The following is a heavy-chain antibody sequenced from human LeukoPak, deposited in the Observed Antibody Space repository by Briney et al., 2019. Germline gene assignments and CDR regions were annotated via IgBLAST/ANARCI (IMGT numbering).Heavy chain of an antibody. CDR2: ISYDGSNK. Sequence: GGSLRLSCAASGFTFSSYGMHWVRQAPGKGLEWVAVISYDGSNKYYADSVKGRFTISRDNSKNTLYLQMNSLRAEDTAVYYCARKSDSITMVRGRGTDVWGQGTTVTVSS. V-gene: IGHV3-30*19. J-gene: IGHJ6*02. D-gene: IGHD3-10*01. CDR1: GFTFSSYG. CDR3: ARKSDSITMVRGRGTDV.